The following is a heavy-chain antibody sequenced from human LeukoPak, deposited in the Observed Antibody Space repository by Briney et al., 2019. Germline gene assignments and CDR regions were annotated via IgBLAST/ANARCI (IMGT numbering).Heavy chain of an antibody. CDR3: ARLNHYYYYMDG. Sequence: SETLSPTCTVAGGSISSYYWSWIRQPPGKGLEWRGYIYTSGSTTYNPSLKSRVTISVDTSTNQFSLKLSSVTAADSAVYYCARLNHYYYYMDGWGKGTTVTVSS. J-gene: IGHJ6*03. V-gene: IGHV4-4*09. CDR1: GGSISSYY. CDR2: IYTSGST.